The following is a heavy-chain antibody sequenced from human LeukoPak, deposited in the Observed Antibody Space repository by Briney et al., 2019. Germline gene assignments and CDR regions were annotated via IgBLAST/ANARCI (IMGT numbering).Heavy chain of an antibody. CDR1: GFTFRSYW. CDR3: AMPSSPVDYGMDV. V-gene: IGHV3-74*01. CDR2: INSDGSST. Sequence: GSLRLSCAASGFTFRSYWMHWVRQAPGKGLVWVSRINSDGSSTSYADSVKGRFTISRDNAKNTLYLQMNSLRAEDTAVYYCAMPSSPVDYGMDVWGQGTTVTVSS. J-gene: IGHJ6*02.